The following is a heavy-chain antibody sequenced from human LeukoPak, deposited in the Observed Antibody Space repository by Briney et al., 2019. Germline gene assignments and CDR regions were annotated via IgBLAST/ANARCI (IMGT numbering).Heavy chain of an antibody. CDR1: GYTFTSYD. CDR3: ARPHYDILTGYSTYYFDY. Sequence: ASVKVSCKASGYTFTSYDINWVRQATGQGLEWMGWMNPNSGNTGYAQKFQGRVTMTRNTSISTAYMELSSLRSEDTAVYYCARPHYDILTGYSTYYFDYWGQGTLVTVSS. V-gene: IGHV1-8*01. J-gene: IGHJ4*02. CDR2: MNPNSGNT. D-gene: IGHD3-9*01.